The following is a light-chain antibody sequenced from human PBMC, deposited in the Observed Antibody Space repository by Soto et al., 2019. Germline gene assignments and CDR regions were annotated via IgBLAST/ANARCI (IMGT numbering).Light chain of an antibody. CDR2: DAS. Sequence: EIGMTQSPVTLSVSPGERATLSCRASQSVSSYLAWYQQKPGQAPRHLIYDASNRATGMPARFSGSGSGTDFTLTISSLEPEDFAVYYCQQRSNWPITFGQGTRLEI. CDR1: QSVSSY. J-gene: IGKJ5*01. CDR3: QQRSNWPIT. V-gene: IGKV3-11*01.